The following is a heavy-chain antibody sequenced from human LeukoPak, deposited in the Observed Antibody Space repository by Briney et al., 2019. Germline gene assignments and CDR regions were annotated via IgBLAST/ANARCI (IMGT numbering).Heavy chain of an antibody. CDR3: ARERYSGYDFDY. D-gene: IGHD5-12*01. V-gene: IGHV3-66*01. CDR1: GFTFSSYA. J-gene: IGHJ4*02. Sequence: PGRSLRLSCAASGFTFSSYAMHWVRQAPGKGLEWVSVIYSGGSTYYADSVKGRFTISRDNSKNTLYLQMNSLRAEDTAVYYCARERYSGYDFDYWGQGTLVTVSS. CDR2: IYSGGST.